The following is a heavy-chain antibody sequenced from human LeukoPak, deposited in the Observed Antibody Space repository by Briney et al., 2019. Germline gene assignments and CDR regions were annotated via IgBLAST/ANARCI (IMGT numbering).Heavy chain of an antibody. Sequence: SETLSLTCAVYGGSFSGYYWSWIRQPPGKGLEWIGEINHSGSTNYNPSPKSRVTISVDTSKNQFSLKLSSVTAADTAVYYCARVRSLDIVVVPAARVFFDYWGQGTLVTVSS. CDR1: GGSFSGYY. V-gene: IGHV4-34*01. CDR2: INHSGST. CDR3: ARVRSLDIVVVPAARVFFDY. D-gene: IGHD2-2*03. J-gene: IGHJ4*02.